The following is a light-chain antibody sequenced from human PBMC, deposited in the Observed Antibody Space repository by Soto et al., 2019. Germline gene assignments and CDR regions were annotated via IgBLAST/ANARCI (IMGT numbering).Light chain of an antibody. CDR2: LESSGSQ. CDR3: ETWNSNTRV. V-gene: IGLV4-60*03. J-gene: IGLJ3*02. Sequence: QSVLTQSSSASASLGSSVNLTCTLSSGHRSYIIAWHQQQPGKAPRFLMRLESSGSQNKGSGVPDRFSGSSSGAARYLTISNLQSEDEAEYYCETWNSNTRVFGGGTKLTVL. CDR1: SGHRSYI.